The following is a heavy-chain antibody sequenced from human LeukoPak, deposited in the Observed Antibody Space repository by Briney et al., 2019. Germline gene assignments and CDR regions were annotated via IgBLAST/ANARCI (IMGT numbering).Heavy chain of an antibody. D-gene: IGHD6-6*01. J-gene: IGHJ4*02. CDR1: GGSISSYY. Sequence: PSETLSLTCTVSGGSISSYYWSWIRQHPGKGLEWIGYIYYSGSTYYNPSLKSRVTISVDTSKNQFSLKLSSVTAADTAVYYCARGGSSSSRVDYWGQGTLVTVSS. V-gene: IGHV4-59*06. CDR2: IYYSGST. CDR3: ARGGSSSSRVDY.